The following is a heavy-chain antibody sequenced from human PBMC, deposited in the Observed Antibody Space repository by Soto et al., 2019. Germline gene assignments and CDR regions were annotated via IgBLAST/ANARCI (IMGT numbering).Heavy chain of an antibody. CDR1: GFTFYSYA. CDR2: AGPSGSST. CDR3: AKNYYYDSTGFYRHLDL. D-gene: IGHD3-22*01. V-gene: IGHV3-23*01. Sequence: GGSLRLSCAASGFTFYSYAMSWVRQAPGKGLEWVSVAGPSGSSTFYANSVKGRFSISRDNLQNTLYLQMNSLRAEDTAVYYCAKNYYYDSTGFYRHLDLWGPGTLVTVS. J-gene: IGHJ5*02.